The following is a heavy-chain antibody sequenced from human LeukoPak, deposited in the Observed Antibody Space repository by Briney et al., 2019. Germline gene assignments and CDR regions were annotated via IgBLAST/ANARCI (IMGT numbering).Heavy chain of an antibody. CDR2: IYTSGSN. J-gene: IGHJ4*02. V-gene: IGHV4-4*07. CDR1: GGSISCYY. D-gene: IGHD1-26*01. Sequence: KPSETLSLTCTVSGGSISCYYWSWIRQPAGKGLEGIGRIYTSGSNNYNPSLKSRVTILVNKSKNQFSLKLSSVTAADTAVYCCARAGGGGSYSGSYYFDYWGQGTLVTVSS. CDR3: ARAGGGGSYSGSYYFDY.